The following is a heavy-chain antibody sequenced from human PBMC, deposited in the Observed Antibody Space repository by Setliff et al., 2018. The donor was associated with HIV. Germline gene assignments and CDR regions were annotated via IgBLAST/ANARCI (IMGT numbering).Heavy chain of an antibody. J-gene: IGHJ4*02. CDR1: GGTLSIYT. V-gene: IGHV1-69*13. D-gene: IGHD2-2*03. Sequence: SVKVSCKASGGTLSIYTINWVRQAPGQGLEWMGGIIPIFGTPNFAPKFQGRVTITADESTKTAYMELSSLRSEDTAIYYCARDPYGYCTTTTCYVPGYWGQGTLVTVS. CDR2: IIPIFGTP. CDR3: ARDPYGYCTTTTCYVPGY.